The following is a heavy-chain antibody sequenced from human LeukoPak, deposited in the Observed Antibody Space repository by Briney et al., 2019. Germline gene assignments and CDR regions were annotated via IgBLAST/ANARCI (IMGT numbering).Heavy chain of an antibody. CDR2: IKGDGSST. J-gene: IGHJ6*02. V-gene: IGHV3-74*01. CDR1: GFTFSSYA. CDR3: ARGNYHAMDV. Sequence: GSLRLSCAASGFTFSSYAMSWVRQAPGEGLVCVSLIKGDGSSTTYADSVKGRFTISRDNAKNTVYLQMNSLRAEDTAVYYCARGNYHAMDVWGQGTTVTVSS.